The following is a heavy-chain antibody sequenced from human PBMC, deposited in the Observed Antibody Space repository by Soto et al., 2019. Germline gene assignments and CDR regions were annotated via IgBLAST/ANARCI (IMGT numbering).Heavy chain of an antibody. CDR2: ITAHNGNT. CDR3: ARGRYGDY. CDR1: GYPFTSFV. V-gene: IGHV1-18*01. Sequence: QVHLVQSGAEVKKPGPSVRVSAKPFGYPFTSFVITWVRQAPGQGFEGMGWITAHNGNTDYAQKLQGRVIVTRDTSTSTAYMELRSLRSDDTAVYYCARGRYGDYWGQGALVTVSS. D-gene: IGHD1-1*01. J-gene: IGHJ4*02.